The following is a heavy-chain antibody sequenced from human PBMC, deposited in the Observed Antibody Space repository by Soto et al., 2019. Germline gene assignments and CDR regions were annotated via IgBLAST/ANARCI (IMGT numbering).Heavy chain of an antibody. V-gene: IGHV3-15*01. J-gene: IGHJ4*02. CDR3: TTDGIAVAGIDY. CDR1: GFTFSNAL. CDR2: IKSKTDGGTT. Sequence: GGSLRLSCAAYGFTFSNALMSWVRQAPGKGLEWVGSIKSKTDGGTTDYAAPVKGRFTISRDDSKNTLYLQMNSLKTEDTAVYYCTTDGIAVAGIDYWGQGTLVTVSS. D-gene: IGHD6-19*01.